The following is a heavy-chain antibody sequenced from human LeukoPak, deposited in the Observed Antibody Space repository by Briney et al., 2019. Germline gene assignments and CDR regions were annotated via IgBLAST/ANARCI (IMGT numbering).Heavy chain of an antibody. V-gene: IGHV4-31*03. D-gene: IGHD3-3*01. CDR1: GGSISSGGYY. Sequence: PSETLSLTCTVSGGSISSGGYYWSWLRQHPGTGLEWIGYIYYSGSTYYNPSLKSRVTISVDTSKNQFSLKLSSVTAADTAVYYCAREPSERITIFGVVPLWGQGTLVTVSS. CDR2: IYYSGST. J-gene: IGHJ4*02. CDR3: AREPSERITIFGVVPL.